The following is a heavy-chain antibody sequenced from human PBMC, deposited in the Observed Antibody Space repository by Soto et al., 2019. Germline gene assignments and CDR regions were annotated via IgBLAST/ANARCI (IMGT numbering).Heavy chain of an antibody. D-gene: IGHD4-4*01. CDR2: IWYDGSNK. CDR3: ARDRRGFLIKGYSILDY. V-gene: IGHV3-33*01. Sequence: QVQLVESGGGVVQPGRSLRLSCAASGFTFSSYGMHWVRQAPGKGLEWVAVIWYDGSNKYYADSVKGRFTISRDNSKNTLYLKRNSLRAEDTAVYYCARDRRGFLIKGYSILDYWGQGTLVTVSS. J-gene: IGHJ4*02. CDR1: GFTFSSYG.